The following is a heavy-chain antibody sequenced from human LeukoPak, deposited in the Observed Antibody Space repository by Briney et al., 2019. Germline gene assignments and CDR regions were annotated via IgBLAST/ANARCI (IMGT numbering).Heavy chain of an antibody. J-gene: IGHJ6*02. CDR2: IFYTGST. Sequence: NPSETLSLTCTVSGGSISSYYWSWIRQPSGKGLEWIGYIFYTGSTNYNPSLKSRVTISVDTSKNQFSLRLSSVTAADTAVYYCARRFYCSSTSCPYGMDVWGQGTTVTVSS. CDR1: GGSISSYY. V-gene: IGHV4-59*01. CDR3: ARRFYCSSTSCPYGMDV. D-gene: IGHD2-2*01.